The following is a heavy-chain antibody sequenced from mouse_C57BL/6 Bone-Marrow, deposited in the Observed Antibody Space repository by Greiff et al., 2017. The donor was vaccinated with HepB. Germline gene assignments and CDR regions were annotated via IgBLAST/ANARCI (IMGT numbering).Heavy chain of an antibody. CDR3: ARKGRPYYDYDDAMDY. D-gene: IGHD2-4*01. J-gene: IGHJ4*01. CDR1: GFSLSTSGMG. V-gene: IGHV8-12*01. CDR2: IYWDDDK. Sequence: QVTLKESGPGILQSSQTLSLTCSFSGFSLSTSGMGVSWIRQPSGKGLEWLAHIYWDDDKRYNPSLKSRLTISKYTYSNQVFPKITSVDTADTATYYCARKGRPYYDYDDAMDYWGQGTSVTVSS.